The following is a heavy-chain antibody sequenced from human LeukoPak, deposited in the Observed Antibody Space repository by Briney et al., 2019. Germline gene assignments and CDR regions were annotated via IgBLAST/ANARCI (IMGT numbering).Heavy chain of an antibody. V-gene: IGHV3-23*01. J-gene: IGHJ4*02. CDR1: GFTFSSYA. Sequence: GGSPRLSCAASGFTFSSYAMSWVRQAPGKGLEWVSLISSGGNTYHADSVKGRFTISRDNFKNTLYLQMNSLRAEDTAVYYCAKDGGDSPGHELFDYRGQGTLVTVSS. CDR2: ISSGGNT. CDR3: AKDGGDSPGHELFDY. D-gene: IGHD3-16*01.